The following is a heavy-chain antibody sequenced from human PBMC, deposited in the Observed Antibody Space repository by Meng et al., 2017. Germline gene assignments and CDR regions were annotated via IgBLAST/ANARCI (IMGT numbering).Heavy chain of an antibody. J-gene: IGHJ4*02. CDR3: ARELSGQGFFDY. D-gene: IGHD3-3*01. Sequence: QVPRPEAVAGRGKPSETLSLTCTVSGGSISSYYWSWIRQPPGKGLEWIGYIYYSGSTNYNPSLKSRVTISVDTSKNQFSLKLSSVTAADTAVYYCARELSGQGFFDYWGQGTLVTVSS. V-gene: IGHV4-59*01. CDR1: GGSISSYY. CDR2: IYYSGST.